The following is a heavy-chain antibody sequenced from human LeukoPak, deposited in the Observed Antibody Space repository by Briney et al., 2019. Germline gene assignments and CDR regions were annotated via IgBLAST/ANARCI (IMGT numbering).Heavy chain of an antibody. CDR2: IIPIFGTA. Sequence: ASVKVSCKASGGTFSSYAISWVRQATGQGLEWMGRIIPIFGTANYAQKFQSRVTITTDESTSTAYMELSSLRSEDTAVYYCARDRGLAVAGKAFDYWGQGTLVTVSS. J-gene: IGHJ4*02. V-gene: IGHV1-69*05. D-gene: IGHD6-19*01. CDR3: ARDRGLAVAGKAFDY. CDR1: GGTFSSYA.